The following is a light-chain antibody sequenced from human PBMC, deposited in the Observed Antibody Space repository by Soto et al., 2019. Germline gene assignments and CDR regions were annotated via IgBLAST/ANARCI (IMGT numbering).Light chain of an antibody. CDR3: SSHAGSRIVI. Sequence: QSVLTQPASVSGSPGQSITISCTGTSSDVGNYNLVSWYQQYPGKAPKLMIYEDTKRPSGVSNRFSGSTSGNTASLTVSGLEEEDEDDYFCSSHAGSRIVIFGGGTKLTVL. CDR1: SSDVGNYNL. CDR2: EDT. J-gene: IGLJ2*01. V-gene: IGLV2-23*01.